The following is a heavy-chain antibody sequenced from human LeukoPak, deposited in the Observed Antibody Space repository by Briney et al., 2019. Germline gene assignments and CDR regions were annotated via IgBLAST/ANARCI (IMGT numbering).Heavy chain of an antibody. CDR2: MNPNSGNT. J-gene: IGHJ3*02. CDR1: GYTFTSYD. CDR3: ARTLSGWELLGGDAFDI. V-gene: IGHV1-8*01. Sequence: SVKVSCKASGYTFTSYDINWVRQATGQGLEWMGWMNPNSGNTGYAQKFQGRVTMTRNTSISTAYMELSSLRSEDTAVYYCARTLSGWELLGGDAFDIWGQGTMVTVSS. D-gene: IGHD1-26*01.